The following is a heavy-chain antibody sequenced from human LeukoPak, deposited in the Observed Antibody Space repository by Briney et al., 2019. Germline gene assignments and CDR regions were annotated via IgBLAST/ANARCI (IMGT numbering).Heavy chain of an antibody. V-gene: IGHV4-59*08. CDR3: ARLQYSGYDTAYFDY. J-gene: IGHJ4*02. CDR2: IYYSGST. Sequence: SETLSLTCTVSGGSISSYYWSWIRQPPGKGLEWIGYIYYSGSTNYSPSLKSRVTISVDTSKNQFSLKLSSVTAADTAVYYCARLQYSGYDTAYFDYWGQGTLVTVSS. CDR1: GGSISSYY. D-gene: IGHD5-12*01.